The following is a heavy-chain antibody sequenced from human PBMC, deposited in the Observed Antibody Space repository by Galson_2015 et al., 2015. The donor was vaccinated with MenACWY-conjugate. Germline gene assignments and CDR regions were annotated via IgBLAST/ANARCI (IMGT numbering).Heavy chain of an antibody. J-gene: IGHJ6*03. V-gene: IGHV3-23*01. CDR3: AKDVYMDV. Sequence: SLRLSCAVSGFTCRQYAMSWVRQAPGTGLEWVAIISDSGAATHYIDSVKGRLTISRDNSKNTLYLQMSRLRAEDTALYYCAKDVYMDVWGKGTTVSVSS. CDR1: GFTCRQYA. CDR2: ISDSGAAT.